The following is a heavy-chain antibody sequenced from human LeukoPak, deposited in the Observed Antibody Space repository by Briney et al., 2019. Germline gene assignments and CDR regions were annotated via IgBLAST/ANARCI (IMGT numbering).Heavy chain of an antibody. CDR1: GFTFTSFW. CDR3: ARELAYGSGSYRRFRAFDI. CDR2: IKEDGSEK. J-gene: IGHJ3*02. Sequence: GGSLRLSCAASGFTFTSFWMSWVRQAPGKGLEWVANIKEDGSEKYYVDSVMGRFTISRDNAKNSQYLEMNSLRAEDTAVYYCARELAYGSGSYRRFRAFDIWGQGTMVTVSS. V-gene: IGHV3-7*01. D-gene: IGHD3-10*01.